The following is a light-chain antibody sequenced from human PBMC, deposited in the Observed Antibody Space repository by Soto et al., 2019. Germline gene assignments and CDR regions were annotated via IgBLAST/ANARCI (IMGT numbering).Light chain of an antibody. CDR2: AAS. V-gene: IGKV1-6*01. J-gene: IGKJ1*01. CDR1: QGIRND. Sequence: AIQITQSPSSLSASIGDRVSITCRASQGIRNDLAWYQQKPGKAPTLLIYAASSLQSGVPSRFSGSGSGTDFTLTISSLQPEDFATYYCLQDYNYPRTFGQGTKVDIK. CDR3: LQDYNYPRT.